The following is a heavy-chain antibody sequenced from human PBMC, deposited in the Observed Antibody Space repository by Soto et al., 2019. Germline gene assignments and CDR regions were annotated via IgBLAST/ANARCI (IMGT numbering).Heavy chain of an antibody. CDR2: FYHIGST. D-gene: IGHD3-3*01. V-gene: IGHV4-4*02. CDR3: AKRYDFWSGRWYGLGV. J-gene: IGHJ6*02. Sequence: QVLLEESGPGLVRPSGTLSLTCSVSGASINSANWWVWVRQPPGKGLEWIGEFYHIGSTTYNPSLKSSATISVDKSKNQFSLIVTSVTAADTAVYYCAKRYDFWSGRWYGLGVWGQGTTVTVSS. CDR1: GASINSANW.